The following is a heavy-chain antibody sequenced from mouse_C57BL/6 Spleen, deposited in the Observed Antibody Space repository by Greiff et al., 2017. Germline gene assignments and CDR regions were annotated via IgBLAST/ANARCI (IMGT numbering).Heavy chain of an antibody. D-gene: IGHD4-1*01. J-gene: IGHJ4*01. Sequence: VQLLESGPELVKPGASVKISCKASGYAFSSSWMNWVKQRPGRGLEWIGRIDPGGGDTNYNGKFKGKATLTADKSSSTAYMQLSSLTSEDSAVYFCARSETGTGAMDYWGQGTSVTVSS. CDR1: GYAFSSSW. CDR3: ARSETGTGAMDY. V-gene: IGHV1-82*01. CDR2: IDPGGGDT.